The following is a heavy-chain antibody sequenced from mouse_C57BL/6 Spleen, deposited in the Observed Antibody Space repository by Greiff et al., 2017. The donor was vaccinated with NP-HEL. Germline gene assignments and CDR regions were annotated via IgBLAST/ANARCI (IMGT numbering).Heavy chain of an antibody. CDR1: GFSFNTYA. V-gene: IGHV10-1*01. J-gene: IGHJ3*01. D-gene: IGHD3-2*02. CDR3: VREEDSSGFAY. CDR2: IRSKSNNYAT. Sequence: EVQGVESGGGLVQPKGSLKLSCAASGFSFNTYAMNWVRQAPGKGLEWVARIRSKSNNYATYYADSVKDRFTISRDDSESMLYLQMNNLKTEDTAMYYCVREEDSSGFAYWGQGTLVTVSA.